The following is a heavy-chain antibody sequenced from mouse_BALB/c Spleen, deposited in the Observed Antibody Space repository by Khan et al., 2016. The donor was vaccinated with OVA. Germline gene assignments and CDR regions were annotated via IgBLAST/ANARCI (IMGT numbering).Heavy chain of an antibody. Sequence: QVQLKESGPGLVQPSQSLSITCTVSGFSLTSYGVHWVRQSPGKGLEWPGVIWSGGSTDYNDAFISRLSISKDNPKSQVFFKMNSRQGNDTAIYYGDRNYDYDEGRAYWGQGTLVTVSA. CDR1: GFSLTSYG. V-gene: IGHV2-2*02. J-gene: IGHJ3*01. CDR3: DRNYDYDEGRAY. CDR2: IWSGGST. D-gene: IGHD2-4*01.